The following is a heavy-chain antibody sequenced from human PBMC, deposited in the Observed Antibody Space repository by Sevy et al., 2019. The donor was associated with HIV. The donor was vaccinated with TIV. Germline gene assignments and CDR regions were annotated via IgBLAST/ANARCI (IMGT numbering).Heavy chain of an antibody. D-gene: IGHD3-10*01. CDR2: IYYSGST. CDR1: GGSISSGGYY. Sequence: LSLTWTVSGGSISSGGYYWSWIRQHPGKGLEWIGYIYYSGSTYYNPSLKSRVTISVDTSKNQFSLKLSSVTAADTAVYYCARGREMVQFDYWGQGTLVIVSS. V-gene: IGHV4-31*02. CDR3: ARGREMVQFDY. J-gene: IGHJ4*02.